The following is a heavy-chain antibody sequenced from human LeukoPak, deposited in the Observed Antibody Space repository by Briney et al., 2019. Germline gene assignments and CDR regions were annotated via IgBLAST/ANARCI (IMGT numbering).Heavy chain of an antibody. D-gene: IGHD6-19*01. CDR1: ASTSRGNR. CDR2: IDQHGRNK. V-gene: IGHV3-7*01. CDR3: VRGSGWFFGF. Sequence: GGSLTLSCAASASTSRGNRTHWVRHAPGERPEWVASIDQHGRNKYFLDSVNSRFTISRDNSKSSLYLQMNSLRAEDTAVYYCVRGSGWFFGFWGQGSLVTVSS. J-gene: IGHJ4*02.